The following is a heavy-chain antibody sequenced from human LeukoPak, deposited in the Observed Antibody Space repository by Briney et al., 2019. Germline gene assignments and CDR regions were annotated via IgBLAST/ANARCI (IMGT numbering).Heavy chain of an antibody. D-gene: IGHD6-13*01. CDR1: GFPLSSYA. Sequence: SGGSLRLSCAASGFPLSSYAMSWVRQASGKGLEWVSATSSSDAGKYHADSVRGRFTISRDNSKNTLYLQMNSLRAEDTAVYYCAKDLPPYSSSWTHDYWGQGTLVTVSS. CDR2: TSSSDAGK. CDR3: AKDLPPYSSSWTHDY. V-gene: IGHV3-23*01. J-gene: IGHJ4*02.